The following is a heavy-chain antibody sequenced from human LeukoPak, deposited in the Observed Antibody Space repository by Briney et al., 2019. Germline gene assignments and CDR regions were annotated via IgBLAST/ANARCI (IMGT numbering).Heavy chain of an antibody. J-gene: IGHJ3*02. V-gene: IGHV5-51*01. CDR3: ARRFETYYYDSSGYSGAFDI. Sequence: GESLKISCKGSGYSFTSYWIGWVRQMPGKGLGWMGIIYPGDSDTRYSPSFQGQVTISADKSISTAYLQWSSLKASDTAMYYCARRFETYYYDSSGYSGAFDIWGQGTMVTVSS. CDR2: IYPGDSDT. CDR1: GYSFTSYW. D-gene: IGHD3-22*01.